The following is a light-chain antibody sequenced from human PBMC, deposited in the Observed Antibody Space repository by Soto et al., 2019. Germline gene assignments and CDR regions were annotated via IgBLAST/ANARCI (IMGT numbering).Light chain of an antibody. J-gene: IGLJ2*01. Sequence: QSVLTQPPSVSGAPGQRVTISCTGSSSNIGAGYDVQWYQQLPGAAPKLLIFGNSNRPSGVPDRFSGSRSGTSASLAITGLQAEDEDDYYCKAYDISLSVSVVFGGGTKVTVL. V-gene: IGLV1-40*01. CDR1: SSNIGAGYD. CDR2: GNS. CDR3: KAYDISLSVSVV.